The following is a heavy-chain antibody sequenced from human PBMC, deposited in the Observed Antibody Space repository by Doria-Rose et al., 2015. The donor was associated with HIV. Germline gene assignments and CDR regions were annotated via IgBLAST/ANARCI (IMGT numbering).Heavy chain of an antibody. CDR3: ARRPSAYGDYLDYLDY. J-gene: IGHJ4*02. V-gene: IGHV5-51*03. Sequence: VQLVQSGAEVKKPGESLKISCEASGYSFTNYWIGWVRQMPGKGPEWMGIIYPGDSDTRYSPSFQGQVTISAGKSISTAYLQWSSLKASDTAMYYCARRPSAYGDYLDYLDYWGQRTLVTVSS. CDR2: IYPGDSDT. CDR1: GYSFTNYW. D-gene: IGHD4-17*01.